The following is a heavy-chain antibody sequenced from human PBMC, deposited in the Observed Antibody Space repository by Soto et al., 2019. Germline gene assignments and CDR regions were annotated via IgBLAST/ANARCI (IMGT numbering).Heavy chain of an antibody. CDR2: IKSKTDGGTT. J-gene: IGHJ4*01. D-gene: IGHD6-19*01. Sequence: GGSLRLSCAASGFTFSNAWMSWVRQAPGKGLEWVGRIKSKTDGGTTDYAAPVKGRFTISRDDSKNTLYLQMNSLRAEDTAVYYCAKGDSSGSKTYGYWGQGTLVTVSS. CDR1: GFTFSNAW. V-gene: IGHV3-15*01. CDR3: AKGDSSGSKTYGY.